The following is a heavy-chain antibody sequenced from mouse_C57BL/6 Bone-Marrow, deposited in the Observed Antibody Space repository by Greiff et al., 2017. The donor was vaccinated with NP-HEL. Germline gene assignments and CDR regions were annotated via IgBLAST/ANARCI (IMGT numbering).Heavy chain of an antibody. Sequence: QVQLQQSGAELARPGASVKLSCKASGYTFTSYGISWVKQRTGQGLEWIGEIYPRSGNTYYNEKFKGKATLTADKSSSTAYMELRSLTSEDSAVYFCAREGLITTVVADFDYWGQGTTLTVSS. CDR1: GYTFTSYG. CDR3: AREGLITTVVADFDY. J-gene: IGHJ2*01. V-gene: IGHV1-81*01. CDR2: IYPRSGNT. D-gene: IGHD1-1*01.